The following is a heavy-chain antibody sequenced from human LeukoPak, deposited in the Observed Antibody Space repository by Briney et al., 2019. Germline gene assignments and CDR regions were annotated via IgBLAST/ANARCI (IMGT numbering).Heavy chain of an antibody. J-gene: IGHJ3*02. V-gene: IGHV5-51*01. CDR3: ASPFSSGVTTSAFDI. CDR1: GYPFTSYW. D-gene: IGHD4-17*01. Sequence: PGESLQISCQGSGYPFTSYWIGWVRRLPGKGLEWMGIIYPGDSDTRYSPSFQGQVTISADKSISTAYLQWSSLKASDTAMYYCASPFSSGVTTSAFDIWGQGTMVTVSS. CDR2: IYPGDSDT.